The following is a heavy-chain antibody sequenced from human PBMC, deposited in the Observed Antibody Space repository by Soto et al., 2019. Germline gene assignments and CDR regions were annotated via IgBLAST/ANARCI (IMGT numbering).Heavy chain of an antibody. CDR2: IYWDDDK. J-gene: IGHJ4*02. V-gene: IGHV2-5*02. CDR3: AHRQLDNGALNEGTFDS. CDR1: GFSLTTRPVG. D-gene: IGHD1-1*01. Sequence: QITLKESGPTLVKPTQTLTLTCTFSGFSLTTRPVGVGWIRQPPGQALEWVALIYWDDDKRYNPSLKTRVTIPKDTSKNQAVLTMTNMDPVDTATYYCAHRQLDNGALNEGTFDSWGQGALVTVSS.